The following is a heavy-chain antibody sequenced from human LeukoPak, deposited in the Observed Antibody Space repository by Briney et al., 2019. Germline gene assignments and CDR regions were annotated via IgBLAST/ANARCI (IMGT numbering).Heavy chain of an antibody. Sequence: ASVKVSCKASGYSFNSQGMNWVRQAPGQGLEWMGLINTDSGNTNYAQGFTGRFVFSLDSSVSTAYLQISNLMPEDTAKYYCAREILRFDIWGQGTMVTVSS. V-gene: IGHV7-4-1*02. CDR2: INTDSGNT. CDR3: AREILRFDI. J-gene: IGHJ3*02. CDR1: GYSFNSQG.